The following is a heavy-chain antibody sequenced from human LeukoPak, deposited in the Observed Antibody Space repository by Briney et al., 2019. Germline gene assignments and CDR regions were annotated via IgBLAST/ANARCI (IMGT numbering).Heavy chain of an antibody. D-gene: IGHD5-24*01. Sequence: SETLSLTCTVSGGSISSSSYYWGWIRQPPGKGLEWIGYIYYSGSTNYNPSLKSRVTISVDTSKNQFSLKLSSVTAADTAVYYCARVDVDGYFDYWGQGTLVTVSS. CDR2: IYYSGST. CDR3: ARVDVDGYFDY. CDR1: GGSISSSSYY. J-gene: IGHJ4*02. V-gene: IGHV4-61*05.